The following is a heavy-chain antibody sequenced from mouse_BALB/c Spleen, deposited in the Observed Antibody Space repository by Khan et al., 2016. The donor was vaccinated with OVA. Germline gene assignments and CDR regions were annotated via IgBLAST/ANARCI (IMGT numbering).Heavy chain of an antibody. V-gene: IGHV1S34*01. D-gene: IGHD1-1*01. CDR2: ISCYNGST. Sequence: LVKTGASVKISCKASGYSFTGYYMHWVKQSHGKSLEWIGYISCYNGSTTYNQKFKGKATFTVNKSSSPVYMQFNSLTSEDSAVYYCARGDYYGSSSFAYWGQGTLVTVSA. CDR1: GYSFTGYY. CDR3: ARGDYYGSSSFAY. J-gene: IGHJ3*01.